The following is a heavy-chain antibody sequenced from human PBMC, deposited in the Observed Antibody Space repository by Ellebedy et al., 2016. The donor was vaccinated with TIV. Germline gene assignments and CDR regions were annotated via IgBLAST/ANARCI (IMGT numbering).Heavy chain of an antibody. D-gene: IGHD2-15*01. Sequence: LRLSCTVSGGSISSGGYYWSWIRQHTGKGLEWIGYIYYSGSTYYNPSLKSRVTISVDTSKNQFSLKLSSVTAADTAVYYCARVVWQLPVSYAFDIWGQGTMVTVSS. CDR1: GGSISSGGYY. CDR2: IYYSGST. V-gene: IGHV4-31*03. J-gene: IGHJ3*02. CDR3: ARVVWQLPVSYAFDI.